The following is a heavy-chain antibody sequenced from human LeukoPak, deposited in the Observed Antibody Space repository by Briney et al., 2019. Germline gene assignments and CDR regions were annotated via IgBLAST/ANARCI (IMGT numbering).Heavy chain of an antibody. CDR2: IRYDRTSK. CDR1: GFTFSSSG. D-gene: IGHD1-26*01. J-gene: IGHJ4*02. Sequence: GGSLRLSCAASGFTFSSSGMHWVRQAPGKGLEWVAFIRYDRTSKYYADSVKGRFTISRDNSKNTVYLQMNSLRAEDTAVYYCAKETRGSYSDYWGQGTLVTVSS. V-gene: IGHV3-30*02. CDR3: AKETRGSYSDY.